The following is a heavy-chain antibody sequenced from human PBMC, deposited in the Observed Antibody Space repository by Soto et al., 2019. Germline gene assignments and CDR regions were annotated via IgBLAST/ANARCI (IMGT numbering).Heavy chain of an antibody. Sequence: GASVKVSCKASGYSFSSYTINWVRQAPGQGLEWLGWIRAYNGNTKYVEKLQGRVTMTTDTSTSTAYMELMNLRSDDTAVYYCARESKKWPDFWGPGTLVTVSS. V-gene: IGHV1-18*04. D-gene: IGHD5-12*01. CDR1: GYSFSSYT. CDR2: IRAYNGNT. J-gene: IGHJ4*02. CDR3: ARESKKWPDF.